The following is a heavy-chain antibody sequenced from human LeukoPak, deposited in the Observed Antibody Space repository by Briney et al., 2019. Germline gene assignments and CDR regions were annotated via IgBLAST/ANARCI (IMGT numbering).Heavy chain of an antibody. Sequence: ASVKVSCKASGYTFTGYYMHWVRQAPGQGLEWMGRIIPIFGTANYAQKFQGRVTITTDESTSTAYMELSSLRSEDTAVYYCARNYCSGGSCYEYYFDYWGQGTLVTVSS. J-gene: IGHJ4*02. D-gene: IGHD2-15*01. V-gene: IGHV1-69*05. CDR1: GYTFTGYY. CDR3: ARNYCSGGSCYEYYFDY. CDR2: IIPIFGTA.